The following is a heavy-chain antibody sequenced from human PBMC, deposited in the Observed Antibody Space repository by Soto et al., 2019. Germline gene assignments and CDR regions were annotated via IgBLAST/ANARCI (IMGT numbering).Heavy chain of an antibody. V-gene: IGHV3-74*01. CDR2: IKGDGSSL. CDR1: GFTFSTYW. CDR3: ARGLKNYYGVDV. Sequence: EVKGVESGGGLVQPGGSLRLSCAASGFTFSTYWMHWVRQVPGKGLVWVSRIKGDGSSLSYEDSVKGRFTISRDKVETTVHLQMGSLRADDTALYYCARGLKNYYGVDVWGQGTTVTVSS. J-gene: IGHJ6*02.